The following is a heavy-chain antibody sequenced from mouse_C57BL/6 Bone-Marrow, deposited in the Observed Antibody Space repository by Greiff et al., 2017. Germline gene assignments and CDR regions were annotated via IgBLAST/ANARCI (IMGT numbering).Heavy chain of an antibody. CDR2: INPGSGGT. J-gene: IGHJ1*03. CDR3: ARRVDYYGSSSSWYFDV. V-gene: IGHV1-54*01. Sequence: QVHVKQSGAELVRPGTSVKVSCKASGYAFTNYLIEWVKQRPGQGLEWIGVINPGSGGTNYNEKFKGKATLTADKSSSTAYMQLTSLTSEDSAVYFCARRVDYYGSSSSWYFDVWGTGTTVTVSS. CDR1: GYAFTNYL. D-gene: IGHD1-1*01.